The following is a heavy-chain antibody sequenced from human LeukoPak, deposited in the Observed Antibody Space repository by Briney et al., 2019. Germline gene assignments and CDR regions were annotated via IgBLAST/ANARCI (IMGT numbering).Heavy chain of an antibody. D-gene: IGHD4-17*01. J-gene: IGHJ3*02. CDR1: GGSISSYY. Sequence: ASETLSLTCTVSGGSISSYYWSWIRQPPGKELEWIGYIYYSGSTNYNPSLKSRVTISVDTSKNQFSLKLSSVTAADTAVYYCARQDYGDAFDIWGQGTMVTVSS. V-gene: IGHV4-59*08. CDR2: IYYSGST. CDR3: ARQDYGDAFDI.